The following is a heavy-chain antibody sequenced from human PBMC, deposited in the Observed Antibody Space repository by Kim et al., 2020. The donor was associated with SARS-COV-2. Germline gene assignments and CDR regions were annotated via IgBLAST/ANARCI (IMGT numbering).Heavy chain of an antibody. D-gene: IGHD6-19*01. CDR3: GAVADFDD. V-gene: IGHV3-15*01. Sequence: GGTTDYAAPVKGRFTISRDDSKNTLYLQMNSLKTEETAVYYCGAVADFDDWGQGTLVTVSS. CDR2: GGTT. J-gene: IGHJ4*02.